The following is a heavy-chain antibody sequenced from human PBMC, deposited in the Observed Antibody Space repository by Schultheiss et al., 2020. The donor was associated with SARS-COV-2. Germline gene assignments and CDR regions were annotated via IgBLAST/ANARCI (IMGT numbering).Heavy chain of an antibody. D-gene: IGHD4-17*01. J-gene: IGHJ6*02. Sequence: GGSLRLSCKGSGYSFTSYWIGWVRQMPGKGLEWMGIIYPGDSDTRYSPSFQGQVTISADKSISTAYLQWSSLKASDTAMYYCARDWATVTNRPGSYYYGMDVWGQGTTVTVSS. V-gene: IGHV5-51*01. CDR2: IYPGDSDT. CDR1: GYSFTSYW. CDR3: ARDWATVTNRPGSYYYGMDV.